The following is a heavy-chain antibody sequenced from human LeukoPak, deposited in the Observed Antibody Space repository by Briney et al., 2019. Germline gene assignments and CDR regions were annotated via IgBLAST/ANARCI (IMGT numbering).Heavy chain of an antibody. CDR3: AKKAQYDGHYPLDY. V-gene: IGHV3-23*01. CDR2: TSDRGDYT. Sequence: GGSLRLSCAASRFTFSSYSMNWVRQAPGKGLEWVLGTSDRGDYTYYADSVKGRFTISRDTSKNTLYLQMNSLRAEDTALYFCAKKAQYDGHYPLDYWGQGTLVTVSA. J-gene: IGHJ4*02. D-gene: IGHD4/OR15-4a*01. CDR1: RFTFSSYS.